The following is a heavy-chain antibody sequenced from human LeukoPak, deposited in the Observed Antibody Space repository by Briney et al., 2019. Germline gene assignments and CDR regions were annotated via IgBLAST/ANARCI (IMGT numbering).Heavy chain of an antibody. Sequence: RSLRLSCAASGFTFSSYAMHWVRQAPGKGLEWVAVISYDGSNKYYADSVKGRFTISIDNSKNTLYLQMNSLRAEDTAVHYCARDFGLRLAELSSHLDYWGQGTLVTVSS. D-gene: IGHD3-16*02. CDR1: GFTFSSYA. V-gene: IGHV3-30-3*01. CDR3: ARDFGLRLAELSSHLDY. CDR2: ISYDGSNK. J-gene: IGHJ4*02.